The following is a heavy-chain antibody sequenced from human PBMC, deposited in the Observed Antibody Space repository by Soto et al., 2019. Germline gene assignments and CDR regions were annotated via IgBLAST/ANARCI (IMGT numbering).Heavy chain of an antibody. J-gene: IGHJ4*02. V-gene: IGHV3-23*01. Sequence: EVQVLESGGDLVQPGGSLRLSCAASGFTFSNYAMTWVRQAPGKGLEWVSTISGSGDSIYYADSVKGRFTISRDNSKNTLYLQMNSLGADDGAVYYCSTGRQMGYWGQGTLVIVSS. D-gene: IGHD7-27*01. CDR1: GFTFSNYA. CDR2: ISGSGDSI. CDR3: STGRQMGY.